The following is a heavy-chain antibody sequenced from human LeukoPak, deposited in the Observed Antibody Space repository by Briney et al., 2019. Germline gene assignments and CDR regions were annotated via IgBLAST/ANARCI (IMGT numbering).Heavy chain of an antibody. J-gene: IGHJ4*02. Sequence: PSETLSLTCTVSGGSIGTTNPYWGWIRQPPGKGLEWIGSILYSGTTYYNPSLKSRVTISVDTSKSQLSLKLTSVTAADTAVYFCARHLSGSKDYWGQGILITVSS. V-gene: IGHV4-39*01. CDR3: ARHLSGSKDY. CDR2: ILYSGTT. CDR1: GGSIGTTNPY. D-gene: IGHD3-10*01.